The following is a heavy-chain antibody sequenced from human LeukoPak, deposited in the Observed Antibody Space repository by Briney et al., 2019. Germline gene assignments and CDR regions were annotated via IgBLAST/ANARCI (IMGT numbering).Heavy chain of an antibody. CDR1: GFSFGSYW. CDR3: ARSRT. V-gene: IGHV3-7*01. CDR2: IRQDGSEK. Sequence: GDSLRLSCAASGFSFGSYWMSWVRQAPGKGLEWVANIRQDGSEKYYVDSVKGRFTISRDNAKNSLYLQMNSLRAEDTAVYYCARSRTWGQGTLVTVSS. J-gene: IGHJ5*02.